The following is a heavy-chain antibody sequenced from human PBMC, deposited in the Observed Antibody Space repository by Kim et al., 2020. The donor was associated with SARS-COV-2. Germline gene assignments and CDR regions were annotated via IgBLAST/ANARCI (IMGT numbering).Heavy chain of an antibody. CDR3: ARTNQYSGSYYYFDY. D-gene: IGHD1-26*01. Sequence: PSFQGQVTISADKSISTAYLQWSSLKASDTAMYYCARTNQYSGSYYYFDYWGQGTLVTVSS. V-gene: IGHV5-51*01. J-gene: IGHJ4*02.